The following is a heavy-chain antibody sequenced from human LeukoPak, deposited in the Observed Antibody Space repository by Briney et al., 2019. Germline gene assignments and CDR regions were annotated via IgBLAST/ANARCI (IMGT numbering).Heavy chain of an antibody. Sequence: PGGSLRLSCAASGFTFSNAWMSWVRQAPGKGLEWVGRIKNKTDGGTTDYAAPVKGRFNISRDDSKNTLYLQLNSLKTEDTAVYYCTTELWFGEFPKYYFDYWGQGTLVTVSS. CDR1: GFTFSNAW. V-gene: IGHV3-15*01. D-gene: IGHD3-10*01. CDR2: IKNKTDGGTT. CDR3: TTELWFGEFPKYYFDY. J-gene: IGHJ4*02.